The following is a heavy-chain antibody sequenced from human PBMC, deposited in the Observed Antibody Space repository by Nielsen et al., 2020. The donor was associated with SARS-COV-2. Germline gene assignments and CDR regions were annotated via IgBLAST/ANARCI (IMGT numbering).Heavy chain of an antibody. J-gene: IGHJ3*02. Sequence: GRSLRLSCAASGFTVSSNYMSWVRQAPGKGLEWVSVIYSGGSTYYADSVKGRFTISRDNAENSLSLQMNSLRAEDTAVYYCARESVTGTDAFDIWGQGTVVTVSS. CDR3: ARESVTGTDAFDI. V-gene: IGHV3-66*01. CDR1: GFTVSSNY. D-gene: IGHD6-19*01. CDR2: IYSGGST.